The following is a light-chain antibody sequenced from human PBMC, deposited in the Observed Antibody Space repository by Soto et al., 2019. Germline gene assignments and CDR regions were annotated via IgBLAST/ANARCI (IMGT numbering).Light chain of an antibody. V-gene: IGKV3-11*01. CDR2: DAS. J-gene: IGKJ3*01. CDR1: QSVSSY. CDR3: QQRNNWPPQLT. Sequence: EIVLTQSPATLSLSPGXRATLSCRASQSVSSYLAWYQQKPGQAPRLLIYDASNRATGIPARFSGSGSGTDFTLTISSLEPEDFAVYYWQQRNNWPPQLTLGPGPKLDI.